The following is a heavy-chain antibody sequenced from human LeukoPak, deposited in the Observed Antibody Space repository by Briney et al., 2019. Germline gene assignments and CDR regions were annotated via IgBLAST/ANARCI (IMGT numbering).Heavy chain of an antibody. CDR1: GFTLSSYS. Sequence: GGSLRLSCAASGFTLSSYSMNWVRQAPGKGLDWVSYISSSSSTIYYADSVKGRFTISRDNAKNSLYLQMNSLRAEDTAVYYCARDSSAYYSPWGQGTLVTVSS. J-gene: IGHJ5*02. D-gene: IGHD3-22*01. V-gene: IGHV3-48*01. CDR3: ARDSSAYYSP. CDR2: ISSSSSTI.